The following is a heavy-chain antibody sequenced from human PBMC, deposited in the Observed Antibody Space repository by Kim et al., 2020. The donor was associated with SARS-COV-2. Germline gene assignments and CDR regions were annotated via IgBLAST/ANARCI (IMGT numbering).Heavy chain of an antibody. D-gene: IGHD4-17*01. J-gene: IGHJ4*02. CDR2: T. V-gene: IGHV4-59*09. CDR3: ARGQLRDSIDY. Sequence: THHNPSLKSRSTISVDPSKNQFSLKLSAVTAADTAVYYWARGQLRDSIDYWGQGTLVTVSS.